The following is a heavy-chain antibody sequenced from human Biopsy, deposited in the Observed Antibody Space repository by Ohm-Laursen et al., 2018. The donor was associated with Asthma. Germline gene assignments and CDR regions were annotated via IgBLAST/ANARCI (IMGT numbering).Heavy chain of an antibody. V-gene: IGHV1-69*13. Sequence: SVKVSCKSLGGTFNTYVIGWVRQAPGQGLEWMGGINSVFGTTTYPQKFQDRVTITADDSTSTVYMELSSLRSEDTAVYYCARKAGSCISRTYYSLDFWGQGALVTVSS. CDR3: ARKAGSCISRTYYSLDF. CDR1: GGTFNTYV. D-gene: IGHD1-26*01. CDR2: INSVFGTT. J-gene: IGHJ4*02.